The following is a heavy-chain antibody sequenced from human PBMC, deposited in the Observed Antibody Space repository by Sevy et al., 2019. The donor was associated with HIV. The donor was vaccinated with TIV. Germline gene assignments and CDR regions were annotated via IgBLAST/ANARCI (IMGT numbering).Heavy chain of an antibody. J-gene: IGHJ6*02. Sequence: GGFLRLSCAASGFTFSSYAMRWVRQAPGKGLEWVAVISYDGSNKYYADSVKGRFTISRDNSKNTLYLQMNSLRAEDTAVYYCARALAVAGNYGMDVWGQGTTVTVSS. V-gene: IGHV3-30-3*01. CDR3: ARALAVAGNYGMDV. CDR2: ISYDGSNK. CDR1: GFTFSSYA. D-gene: IGHD6-19*01.